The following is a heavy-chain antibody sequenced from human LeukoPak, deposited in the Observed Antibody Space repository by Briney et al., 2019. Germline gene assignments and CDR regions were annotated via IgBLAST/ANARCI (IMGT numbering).Heavy chain of an antibody. D-gene: IGHD3-22*01. CDR2: IIPIFGTA. CDR3: AREDYYDSGSNDY. J-gene: IGHJ4*02. CDR1: GGTFSSYA. Sequence: ASVKVSCKASGGTFSSYAFSWVRQAPGQGLEWMGGIIPIFGTANYAQKFQDRVTITADESTSTAYMELSLRSEDTAVYFCAREDYYDSGSNDYWGQGTLVTVSS. V-gene: IGHV1-69*13.